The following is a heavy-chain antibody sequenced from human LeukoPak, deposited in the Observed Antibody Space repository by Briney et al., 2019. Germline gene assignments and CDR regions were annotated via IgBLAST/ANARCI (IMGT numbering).Heavy chain of an antibody. CDR2: IIPILGIA. Sequence: GASVKVSCKASGGTFSSYAISWVRQAPGQGLEWMGRIIPILGIANYAQKFQGRVTITADKSTSTAYMELSSLRSEDTAVYYCARGTTVTYNWFDPWGQGTLATVSS. CDR3: ARGTTVTYNWFDP. V-gene: IGHV1-69*04. D-gene: IGHD4-11*01. CDR1: GGTFSSYA. J-gene: IGHJ5*02.